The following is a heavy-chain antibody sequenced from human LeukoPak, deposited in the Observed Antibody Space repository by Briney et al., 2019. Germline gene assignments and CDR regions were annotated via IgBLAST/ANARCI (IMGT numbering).Heavy chain of an antibody. CDR1: GYTFTSYG. CDR3: ARDFGYCSSTSCRYYYYYGMDV. D-gene: IGHD2-2*03. Sequence: ASVKVSCKASGYTFTSYGISWVRQAPGQGLEWMGWISAYNGNTNYAQKLQGRVTMTTDTSTSTAYMELRSLRSDDTAVYYCARDFGYCSSTSCRYYYYYGMDVWGRGTTVTVSS. J-gene: IGHJ6*02. V-gene: IGHV1-18*01. CDR2: ISAYNGNT.